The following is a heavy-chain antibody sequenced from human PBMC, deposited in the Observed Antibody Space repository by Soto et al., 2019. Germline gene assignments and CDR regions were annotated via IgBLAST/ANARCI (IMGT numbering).Heavy chain of an antibody. CDR3: AREIAARPVNYYYGMDV. V-gene: IGHV3-33*01. D-gene: IGHD6-6*01. Sequence: LRLSCAASGFTFSSYGMHWVRQAPGKGLEWVAVIWYDGSNKYYADSVKGRFTISRDNSKNTLYLQMNSLRAEDTAVYYCAREIAARPVNYYYGMDVWGQGTTVTVSS. CDR1: GFTFSSYG. J-gene: IGHJ6*02. CDR2: IWYDGSNK.